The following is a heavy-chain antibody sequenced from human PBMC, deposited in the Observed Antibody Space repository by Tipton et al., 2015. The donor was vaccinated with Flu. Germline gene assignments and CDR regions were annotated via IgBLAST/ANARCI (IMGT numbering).Heavy chain of an antibody. CDR3: VRDSNGYYERPDY. D-gene: IGHD3-22*01. CDR2: ISWDGDNT. V-gene: IGHV3-43D*04. CDR1: GFTFDDYA. Sequence: CAASGFTFDDYAMHWVRQAPGKGLEWVSLISWDGDNTYYADSVKGRFIISRDNDRNSLHLQMNRLRTEDTAFYYCVRDSNGYYERPDYWGQGTLVTVSS. J-gene: IGHJ4*02.